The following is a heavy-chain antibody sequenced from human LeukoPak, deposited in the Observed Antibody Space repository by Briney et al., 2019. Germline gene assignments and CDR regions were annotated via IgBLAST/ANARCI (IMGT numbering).Heavy chain of an antibody. D-gene: IGHD4-17*01. V-gene: IGHV3-30*18. CDR3: AKVDSSDYGDLRIPADY. J-gene: IGHJ4*02. Sequence: GGSLRLSCAASGFIFSSYGMHWVRQAPGKGLEWVAVISYDGSNKYYADSVKGRFTISRDNSKNTSYLQMNSLRVEDTAVYYCAKVDSSDYGDLRIPADYWGQGTLVIVSS. CDR2: ISYDGSNK. CDR1: GFIFSSYG.